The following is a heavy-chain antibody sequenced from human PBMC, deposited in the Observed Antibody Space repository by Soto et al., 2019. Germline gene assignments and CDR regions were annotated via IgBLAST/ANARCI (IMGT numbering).Heavy chain of an antibody. D-gene: IGHD3-3*01. CDR2: ISSSSSYI. V-gene: IGHV3-21*01. J-gene: IGHJ4*02. Sequence: GGSLRLSCAASGFTFSSYSMNWVRQAPGKGLEWVSSISSSSSYIYYADSVKGRFTISRDNAKNSLYLQMNSLRAEDTAVYYCARDRTIFGVVGAFDYWGQGTLVTVSS. CDR1: GFTFSSYS. CDR3: ARDRTIFGVVGAFDY.